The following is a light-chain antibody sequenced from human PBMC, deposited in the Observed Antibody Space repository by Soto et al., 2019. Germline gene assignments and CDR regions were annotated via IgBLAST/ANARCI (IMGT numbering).Light chain of an antibody. CDR3: QKYNSAPRT. V-gene: IGKV1-27*01. CDR2: AAS. Sequence: DIQMTQSPSSLSASVGDRVTITCRASQGISNYLAWYQQKPGKVPKLLIYAASTLQSGVPSRFSGSGSGSDFTLTISSLKPEDLATYYCQKYNSAPRTVGQGTKVEIK. CDR1: QGISNY. J-gene: IGKJ1*01.